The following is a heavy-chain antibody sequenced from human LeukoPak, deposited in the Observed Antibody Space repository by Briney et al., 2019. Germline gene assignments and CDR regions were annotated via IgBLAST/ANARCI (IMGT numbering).Heavy chain of an antibody. CDR1: GYTFTGYY. CDR3: ARGSGYCSGGSCYYYGMDV. J-gene: IGHJ6*02. D-gene: IGHD2-15*01. CDR2: MNPNSGNT. Sequence: ASVKVSCKASGYTFTGYYMHWVRQAPGQGLEWMGWMNPNSGNTGYAQKFQGRVTMTRNTSISTAYMELSSLRSEDTAVYYCARGSGYCSGGSCYYYGMDVWGQGTTVTVSS. V-gene: IGHV1-8*02.